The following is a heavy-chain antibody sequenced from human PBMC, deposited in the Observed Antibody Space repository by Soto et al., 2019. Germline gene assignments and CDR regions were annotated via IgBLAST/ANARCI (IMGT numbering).Heavy chain of an antibody. CDR1: GFTFSTYA. D-gene: IGHD6-6*01. V-gene: IGHV3-23*01. Sequence: EVQLLESGGGLVQPGGSLRLSCAASGFTFSTYAMSWVRQAPGKGLEWVSGISGSGGSTYYADSVKGRFTISRDKSNNTLYLQMNSLRAEDKAVYYCAKCPAGVLLDAFDIWGQGTMVTVSS. J-gene: IGHJ3*02. CDR3: AKCPAGVLLDAFDI. CDR2: ISGSGGST.